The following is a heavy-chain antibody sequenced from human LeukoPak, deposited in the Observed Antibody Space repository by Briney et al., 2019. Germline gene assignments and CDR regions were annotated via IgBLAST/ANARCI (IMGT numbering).Heavy chain of an antibody. V-gene: IGHV3-7*02. J-gene: IGHJ1*01. D-gene: IGHD2-15*01. Sequence: GGSLRLSCAGSGFSISRYWMTWVRQAPGKGLEWVGNIQHDGNVKRYVDSVRGRFTISRDNAKNSVYLQMNSLRAEDSAVYYCGNQCSGGTCPEHWGQGTQVTVSS. CDR2: IQHDGNVK. CDR1: GFSISRYW. CDR3: GNQCSGGTCPEH.